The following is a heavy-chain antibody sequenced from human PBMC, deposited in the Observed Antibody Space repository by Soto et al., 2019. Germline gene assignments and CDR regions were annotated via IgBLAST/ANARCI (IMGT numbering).Heavy chain of an antibody. V-gene: IGHV4-34*01. J-gene: IGHJ6*02. D-gene: IGHD2-15*01. Sequence: PSETLSLTCAVYGGSFSGYYWSWIRQPPGKGLEWIGEINHSGSTNYNPSLKSRVTISVDTSKNQFSLKLSSVTAADTAVYYCARDGCSGGSCSSYYYYGMDVWGQGXTVTVSS. CDR2: INHSGST. CDR3: ARDGCSGGSCSSYYYYGMDV. CDR1: GGSFSGYY.